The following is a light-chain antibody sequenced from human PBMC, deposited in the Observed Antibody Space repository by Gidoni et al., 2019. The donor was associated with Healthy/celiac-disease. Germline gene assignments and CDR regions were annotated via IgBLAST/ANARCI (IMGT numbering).Light chain of an antibody. CDR2: KDS. CDR3: QSADSSGTYVV. V-gene: IGLV3-25*02. J-gene: IGLJ2*01. Sequence: SYELPQPPSVSVSPGQTARITCSGDALPKQYAYWYQQKPGQAPVLVIYKDSERPSGIPERFSGYSSGTTVTLTISGVQAEDEADYYCQSADSSGTYVVFGGGTKLTVL. CDR1: ALPKQY.